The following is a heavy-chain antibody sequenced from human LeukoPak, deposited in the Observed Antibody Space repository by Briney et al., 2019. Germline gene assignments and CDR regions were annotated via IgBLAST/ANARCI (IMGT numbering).Heavy chain of an antibody. D-gene: IGHD3-22*01. Sequence: QSGGSLRLSCAASGFTFSSYEMNWVRQAPGKGLEWVSYISRSGSTIYYADSVKGRFTISRDHAKNSLYLQMNSLRAEDTAVYYCAREPGQDSSGYYYFDYWGQGTLVTVSS. CDR1: GFTFSSYE. CDR2: ISRSGSTI. CDR3: AREPGQDSSGYYYFDY. V-gene: IGHV3-48*03. J-gene: IGHJ4*02.